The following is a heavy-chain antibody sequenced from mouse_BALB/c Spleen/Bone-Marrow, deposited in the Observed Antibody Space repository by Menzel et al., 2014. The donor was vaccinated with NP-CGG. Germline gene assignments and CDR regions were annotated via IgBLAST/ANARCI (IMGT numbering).Heavy chain of an antibody. D-gene: IGHD1-2*01. CDR2: INPYNGGT. CDR1: GYSFTGYT. V-gene: IGHV1-18*01. J-gene: IGHJ2*01. CDR3: ARGHYYGYYFDY. Sequence: EVKLEESGPELVKPGASMKISCKASGYSFTGYTMNWVKQSHGKNLEWIGLINPYNGGTSYNQKFKGKATLTVDKSPSTAYMELLSLTSEDSAVYYCARGHYYGYYFDYWGQGTTLTVSS.